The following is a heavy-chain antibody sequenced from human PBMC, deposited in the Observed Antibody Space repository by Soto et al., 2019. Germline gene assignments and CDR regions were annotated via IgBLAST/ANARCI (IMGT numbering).Heavy chain of an antibody. CDR3: ARRYGASFDY. D-gene: IGHD4-17*01. CDR2: IYYSGST. CDR1: GGSISSYY. Sequence: SETLSLTCTVSGGSISSYYWSWIRQPPGKGLEWIGYIYYSGSTNYNPSLKSQVTISVDTSKNQFSLKLSSVTAADTAVYYCARRYGASFDYWGQGTLVTVSS. V-gene: IGHV4-59*01. J-gene: IGHJ4*02.